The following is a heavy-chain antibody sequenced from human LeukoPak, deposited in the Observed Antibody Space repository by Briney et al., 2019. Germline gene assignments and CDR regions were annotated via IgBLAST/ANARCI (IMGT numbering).Heavy chain of an antibody. V-gene: IGHV4-34*01. J-gene: IGHJ4*02. CDR2: IYHSGST. CDR1: GGSFSGYY. D-gene: IGHD3-10*01. CDR3: ATVSAFFYDSGSYYTFDY. Sequence: SETLSLTCAVYGGSFSGYYWSWIRQPPGKGLEWIGEIYHSGSTNYNPSLKSRVTISVDKSKNQFSLKLSSVTAADTAVYYCATVSAFFYDSGSYYTFDYWGQGTLVTVSS.